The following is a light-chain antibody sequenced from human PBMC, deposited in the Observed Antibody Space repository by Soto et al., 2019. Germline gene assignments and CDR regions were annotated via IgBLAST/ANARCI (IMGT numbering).Light chain of an antibody. Sequence: EILLTQSPSTLSLSPGEGVTLSCRASQSVTVNSLAWYQHKAGQTPRLLIYGASSRATGIPDRFSGSGSGTDFTLTISGLEPDDLAVYYCLQYGSSPRTFGRGTKVEIK. V-gene: IGKV3-20*01. CDR3: LQYGSSPRT. J-gene: IGKJ1*01. CDR1: QSVTVNS. CDR2: GAS.